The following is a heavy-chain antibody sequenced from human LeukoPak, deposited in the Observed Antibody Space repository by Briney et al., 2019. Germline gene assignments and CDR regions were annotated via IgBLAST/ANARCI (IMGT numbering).Heavy chain of an antibody. V-gene: IGHV4-59*01. D-gene: IGHD3-22*01. J-gene: IGHJ3*02. CDR1: GGSISSYY. CDR2: IYYSGST. Sequence: SETLSLTCTVSGGSISSYYWSWIRQPPGKGLEWIGYIYYSGSTNYNPSLKSRVTISVDTSKNQFSLKLSSVTAADTAVYYCARGGGASYYDSSGYYPDAFDIWGQGTMVTVSS. CDR3: ARGGGASYYDSSGYYPDAFDI.